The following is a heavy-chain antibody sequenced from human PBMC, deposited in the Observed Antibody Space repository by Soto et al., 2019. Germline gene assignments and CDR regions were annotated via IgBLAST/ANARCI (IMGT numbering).Heavy chain of an antibody. CDR2: IIPIFGTA. CDR1: GGTFSSYA. V-gene: IGHV1-69*12. CDR3: ASPITGTIYYYYGMDV. Sequence: QVQLVQSGAEVKKPGSSVKVSCKASGGTFSSYAIGWVRQAPGHGLEWMGGIIPIFGTADNAQKFQGRVTITADEYTNTSYMALSSLRSEDTAVYYSASPITGTIYYYYGMDVWGQGTTVTVSS. D-gene: IGHD1-7*01. J-gene: IGHJ6*02.